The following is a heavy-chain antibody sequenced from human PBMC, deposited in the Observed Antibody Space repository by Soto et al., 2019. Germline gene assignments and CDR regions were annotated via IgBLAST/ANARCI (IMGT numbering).Heavy chain of an antibody. D-gene: IGHD5-18*01. CDR3: ARDKGLPYIDGPRAYGMDV. CDR1: GFTFSSYD. CDR2: IGTGGDT. V-gene: IGHV3-13*01. Sequence: GGSLRLSCAASGFTFSSYDMHWVRQATGKGLEWVSAIGTGGDTYYPGSVKGGFTISRENAKNSLYLQMNSLNAEGTAVYYCARDKGLPYIDGPRAYGMDVWGQGTTVTVSS. J-gene: IGHJ6*02.